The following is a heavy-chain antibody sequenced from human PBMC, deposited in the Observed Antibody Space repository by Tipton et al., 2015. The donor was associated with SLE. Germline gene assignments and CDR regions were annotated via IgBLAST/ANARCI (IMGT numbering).Heavy chain of an antibody. Sequence: TLSLTCAVSGDSITSGYYWGWIRQPPGKGLEWIGSVYTSASTIYNPSLKSRVTLSSDTSKNQFSLRVRSVTAADTAVYYCARGGGSYYDYWGQGTLVTVSS. CDR2: VYTSAST. CDR1: GDSITSGYY. D-gene: IGHD1-26*01. V-gene: IGHV4-38-2*01. CDR3: ARGGGSYYDY. J-gene: IGHJ4*02.